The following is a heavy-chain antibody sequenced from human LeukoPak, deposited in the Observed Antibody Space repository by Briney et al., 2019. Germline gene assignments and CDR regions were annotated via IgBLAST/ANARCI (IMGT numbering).Heavy chain of an antibody. CDR3: AKALQYTL. Sequence: GGSLRLSCAASGFTFSSYAMHWVRQAPGKGLEWVAVISYDGSNKYYADSVKGRFTISRDNSKNTLYLQMNSLRAEDTAVYYCAKALQYTLWGQGTLVTVSS. V-gene: IGHV3-30-3*01. D-gene: IGHD4-11*01. CDR2: ISYDGSNK. J-gene: IGHJ4*02. CDR1: GFTFSSYA.